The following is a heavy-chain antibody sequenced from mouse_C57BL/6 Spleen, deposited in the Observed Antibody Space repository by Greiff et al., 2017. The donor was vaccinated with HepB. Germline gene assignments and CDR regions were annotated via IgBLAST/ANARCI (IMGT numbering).Heavy chain of an antibody. D-gene: IGHD2-1*01. CDR1: GFTFSDYY. V-gene: IGHV5-16*01. J-gene: IGHJ1*03. Sequence: EVKLVESEGGLVQPGSSMKLSCTASGFTFSDYYMAWVRQVPEKGLEWVANINYDGSSTYYLDSLKSRFIISRDNAKNILYLQMSSLKSEDTATYYCARVGIYYGYFDVWGTGTTVTVSS. CDR2: INYDGSST. CDR3: ARVGIYYGYFDV.